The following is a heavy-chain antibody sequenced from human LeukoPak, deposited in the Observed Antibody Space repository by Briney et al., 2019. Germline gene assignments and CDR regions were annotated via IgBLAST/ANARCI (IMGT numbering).Heavy chain of an antibody. CDR1: GFTFSSYA. CDR3: AREGSRIAAAITGDFDY. V-gene: IGHV3-30-3*01. Sequence: GGSLSLPCAASGFTFSSYAMHWVRQAPGKGLEWVAVISYDESNKYYADSVKGRFTISRDNSKNTLYLQMNSLRAEDTAVYYCAREGSRIAAAITGDFDYWGRGTLVTVSS. CDR2: ISYDESNK. J-gene: IGHJ4*02. D-gene: IGHD6-13*01.